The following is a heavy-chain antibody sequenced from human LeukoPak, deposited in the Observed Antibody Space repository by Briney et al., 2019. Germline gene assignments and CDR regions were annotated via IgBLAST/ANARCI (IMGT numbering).Heavy chain of an antibody. V-gene: IGHV1-2*02. J-gene: IGHJ4*02. Sequence: ASVKVSCKASGYTFSGYYIHWVRQAPGQGLEWMGWINPNSGGTNYAQKFQGRVTMTRDTSISTAYMELSRLRSDDTAVYYCARAEDFSVAGHFDYWGQGTLVTVSS. CDR1: GYTFSGYY. CDR3: ARAEDFSVAGHFDY. D-gene: IGHD6-19*01. CDR2: INPNSGGT.